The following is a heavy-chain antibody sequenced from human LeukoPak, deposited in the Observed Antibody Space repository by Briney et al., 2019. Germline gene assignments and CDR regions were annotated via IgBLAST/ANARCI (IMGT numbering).Heavy chain of an antibody. CDR3: AHRPPQSRDSSGYYRHWFDP. J-gene: IGHJ5*02. D-gene: IGHD3-22*01. Sequence: ESGPTLVNPTQTLTLTCTFSGFSLRTSGVGVGWIRQPPGKALEWLALIYWNDDKRYSPSLKSRLTITKDTSKNQVVLTMTNMDPVDTATYYCAHRPPQSRDSSGYYRHWFDPWGQGTLVTVSS. CDR1: GFSLRTSGVG. CDR2: IYWNDDK. V-gene: IGHV2-5*01.